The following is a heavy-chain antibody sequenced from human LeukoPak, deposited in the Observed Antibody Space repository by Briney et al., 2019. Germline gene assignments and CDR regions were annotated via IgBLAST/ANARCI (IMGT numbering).Heavy chain of an antibody. D-gene: IGHD3-9*01. CDR1: GFTFSSYS. J-gene: IGHJ4*02. CDR3: ARINYDILTLGY. V-gene: IGHV3-21*01. Sequence: PGGSLRLSCAASGFTFSSYSMNWVRQAPGKGLEWVSSISSSSSYIYYADSVKGRFTISRDNAKNSLYLQMNSLRAEDTAVYYCARINYDILTLGYWGQGTLATVSS. CDR2: ISSSSSYI.